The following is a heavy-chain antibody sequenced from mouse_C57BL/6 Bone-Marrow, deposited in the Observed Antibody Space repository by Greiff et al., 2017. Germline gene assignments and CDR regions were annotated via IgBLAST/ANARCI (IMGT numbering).Heavy chain of an antibody. CDR2: IHPNSGST. J-gene: IGHJ1*03. CDR3: AIFFSHYYGSSYEEYFDV. D-gene: IGHD1-1*01. CDR1: GYTFTSYW. V-gene: IGHV1-64*01. Sequence: QVQLQQPGAELVKPGASVKLSCKASGYTFTSYWMHWVKQRLGQGLEWIGMIHPNSGSTNYNEKFKSKATLTVDKSSSTAYMQLSSLTSEDAAVYYCAIFFSHYYGSSYEEYFDVWGTGTTVTVSS.